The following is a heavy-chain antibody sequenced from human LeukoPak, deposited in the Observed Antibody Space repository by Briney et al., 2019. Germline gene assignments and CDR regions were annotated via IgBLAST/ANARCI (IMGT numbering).Heavy chain of an antibody. Sequence: GGSLRLSCAASGFTFSSYAMSWVRQAPGKGLEWVSAISGSGGSTYYADSVKGRFTISGDNSKNTLYLQRNSLRAEDTAVYYCARGGYNYFDNWGQGTLVTVSS. CDR2: ISGSGGST. CDR1: GFTFSSYA. J-gene: IGHJ4*02. V-gene: IGHV3-23*01. CDR3: ARGGYNYFDN. D-gene: IGHD5-12*01.